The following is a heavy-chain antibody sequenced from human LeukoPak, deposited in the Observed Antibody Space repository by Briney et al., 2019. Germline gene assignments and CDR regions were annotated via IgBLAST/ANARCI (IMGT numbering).Heavy chain of an antibody. V-gene: IGHV3-30-3*01. CDR3: ARGFVLGAAKNYFDY. CDR2: ISYDGTNK. Sequence: GGSLRLSCAASGFTFANYALHWVHQAPGKGLEWVAVISYDGTNKYYADSVKGRFTISRDNSKNTLSLQMSSLRAEDTALYYCARGFVLGAAKNYFDYWGQGALVTVSS. CDR1: GFTFANYA. D-gene: IGHD2-21*02. J-gene: IGHJ4*02.